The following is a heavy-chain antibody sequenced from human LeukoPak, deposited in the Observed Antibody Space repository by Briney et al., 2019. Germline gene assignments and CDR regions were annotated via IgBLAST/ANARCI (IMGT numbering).Heavy chain of an antibody. D-gene: IGHD4-17*01. CDR1: GFTFSSNY. CDR2: MYGSGAT. J-gene: IGHJ2*01. V-gene: IGHV3-53*01. Sequence: GGSLRLSCAASGFTFSSNYMNWVRQAPGKGLEWVSVMYGSGATYYAASMDGRFTISRDNSKNTLYLQMNSLRGDDTAVYYCARFYGVFANHWHFDLWGRGTLVTVSS. CDR3: ARFYGVFANHWHFDL.